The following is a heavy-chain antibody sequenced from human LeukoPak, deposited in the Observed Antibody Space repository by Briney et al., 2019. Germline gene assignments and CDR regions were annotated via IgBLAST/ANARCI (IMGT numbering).Heavy chain of an antibody. CDR2: ISSSGSTI. CDR3: ARDRQDCSSTSCYGGATDV. CDR1: GFTFSSYE. V-gene: IGHV3-48*03. Sequence: PGGSLRLSCAASGFTFSSYEMNWVRQAPGKGLEWVSYISSSGSTIYYADSVKGRFTISRDNAKNSLYLQMNSLRAEDTAVYYCARDRQDCSSTSCYGGATDVWGKGTTVTISS. J-gene: IGHJ6*04. D-gene: IGHD2-2*01.